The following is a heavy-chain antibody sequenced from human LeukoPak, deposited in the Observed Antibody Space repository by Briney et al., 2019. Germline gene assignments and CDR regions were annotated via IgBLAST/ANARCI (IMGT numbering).Heavy chain of an antibody. CDR1: GFTFIDYD. CDR3: ARVGIQVSGIDEFDY. D-gene: IGHD6-19*01. Sequence: GGSLRLSCAASGFTFIDYDMHWVRQVIGKGLEWVSAIGIRGDTHYSGSVKGRFTISRENAESSLYLQMNSLRAEDTAVYYCARVGIQVSGIDEFDYWGQGTLVTVSS. J-gene: IGHJ4*02. CDR2: IGIRGDT. V-gene: IGHV3-13*01.